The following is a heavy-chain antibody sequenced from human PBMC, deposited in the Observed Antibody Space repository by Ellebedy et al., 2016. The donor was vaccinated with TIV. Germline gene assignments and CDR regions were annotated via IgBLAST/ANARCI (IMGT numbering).Heavy chain of an antibody. CDR3: ARANKVVAAYYYYYGMDV. J-gene: IGHJ6*02. CDR1: GGSVSSGSYY. Sequence: SETLSLTXTVSGGSVSSGSYYWSWIRQPPGKGLEWIGYIYYSGSTNYNPSLKSRVTISVDTSKNQFSLKLSSVTAADTAVYYCARANKVVAAYYYYYGMDVWGQGTTVTVSS. V-gene: IGHV4-61*01. CDR2: IYYSGST. D-gene: IGHD2-15*01.